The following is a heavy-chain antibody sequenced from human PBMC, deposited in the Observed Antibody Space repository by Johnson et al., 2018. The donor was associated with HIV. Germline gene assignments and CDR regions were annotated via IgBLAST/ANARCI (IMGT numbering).Heavy chain of an antibody. Sequence: VLLVESGGGLVQPGGSLRLSCAASGFTFSSYAMSWVRQAPGKGLEWVSAISGSGGSTYYADSVKGRFTISRDNSKNTLYFQMNSLRAEDTAVYYCASADYNWVSPGAFDIWGQGTMVPVSS. CDR3: ASADYNWVSPGAFDI. V-gene: IGHV3-23*04. J-gene: IGHJ3*02. CDR2: ISGSGGST. CDR1: GFTFSSYA. D-gene: IGHD1-20*01.